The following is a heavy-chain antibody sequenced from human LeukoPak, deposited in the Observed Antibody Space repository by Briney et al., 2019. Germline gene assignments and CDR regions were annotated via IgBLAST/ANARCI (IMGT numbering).Heavy chain of an antibody. V-gene: IGHV3-53*01. J-gene: IGHJ4*02. D-gene: IGHD3-3*01. Sequence: GGSLRLSCAASGFTFSSYAMSWVRQAPGKGLEWVSVIYSGGSTYYADSVKGRFTISRDNSKNTLYLQMNSLRAEDTAVYYCARGPRLFWSGYYLDYWGQGTLVTVSS. CDR2: IYSGGST. CDR1: GFTFSSYA. CDR3: ARGPRLFWSGYYLDY.